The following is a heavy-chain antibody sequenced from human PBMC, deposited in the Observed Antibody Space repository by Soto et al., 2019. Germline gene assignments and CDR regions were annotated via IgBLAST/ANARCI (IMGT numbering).Heavy chain of an antibody. CDR1: GYTFTGYY. V-gene: IGHV1-2*04. J-gene: IGHJ4*02. CDR3: ARTSGSGSGISHHDFDY. D-gene: IGHD3-10*01. CDR2: INPNSGGT. Sequence: ASVKVSCKASGYTFTGYYMHWVRQAPGQGLEWMGWINPNSGGTNYAQKFQGWVTMTRDTSISTAYMELSRLRSDDTAVYYCARTSGSGSGISHHDFDYWGQGTLVTVSS.